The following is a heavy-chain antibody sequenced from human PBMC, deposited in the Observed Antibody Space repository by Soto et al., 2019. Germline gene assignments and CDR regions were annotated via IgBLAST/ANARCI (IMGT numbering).Heavy chain of an antibody. CDR1: GFTFSGYS. CDR2: IRRNGSNI. V-gene: IGHV3-21*06. Sequence: EVQLVESGGDQVKPGGSLRLSCDASGFTFSGYSMNWVRQAPGKGLQWVSCIRRNGSNIYYRDSVRGRFSITRDNAKNSLFLQLNSVRADDTAVYYCAKGRHRAMSFSSFHYWGHGSLVTAS. J-gene: IGHJ4*01. CDR3: AKGRHRAMSFSSFHY.